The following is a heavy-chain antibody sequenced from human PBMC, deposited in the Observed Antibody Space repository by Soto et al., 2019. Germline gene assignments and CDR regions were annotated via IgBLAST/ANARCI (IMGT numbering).Heavy chain of an antibody. V-gene: IGHV3-23*01. J-gene: IGHJ6*03. CDR2: ISGSGGST. CDR1: GFTFSSYA. Sequence: EVQLLESGGGLVQPGGSLRLSCAASGFTFSSYAMSWVRQAPGKGLEWVSAISGSGGSTYYADSVKGRFTISRDNSKNTLYLQMNSLRAEDTAVYYCAKDLGYSSQIYYYYMDVWGKGTTLTVSS. CDR3: AKDLGYSSQIYYYYMDV. D-gene: IGHD6-13*01.